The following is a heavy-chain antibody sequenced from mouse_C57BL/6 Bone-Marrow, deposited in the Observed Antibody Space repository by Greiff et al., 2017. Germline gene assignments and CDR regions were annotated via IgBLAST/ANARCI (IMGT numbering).Heavy chain of an antibody. V-gene: IGHV1-26*01. CDR2: INPNNGGT. J-gene: IGHJ3*01. D-gene: IGHD2-3*01. CDR3: ARDGYYEFAY. Sequence: VQLQPSGPELVKPGASVKISCKASGYTFTDYYMNWVKQSHGKSLEWIGDINPNNGGTSYNQKFKGKATLTVDKSSSTAYMELRSLTSEDSAVYYCARDGYYEFAYWGQGTLVTVSA. CDR1: GYTFTDYY.